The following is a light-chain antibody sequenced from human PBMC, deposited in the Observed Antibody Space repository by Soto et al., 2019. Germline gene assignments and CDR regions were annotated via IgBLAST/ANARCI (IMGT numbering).Light chain of an antibody. CDR1: SSDVGGYNS. J-gene: IGLJ1*01. Sequence: QSVLTQPASVSGSPGQSIAISCTGTSSDVGGYNSVSWYQQHPGKAPKLMIYNVSNRPSGVSDRFSGSKSGNTASLTISGLQAEDEADYSCSSYTSTNTYVFGTGTNVTVL. CDR2: NVS. V-gene: IGLV2-14*03. CDR3: SSYTSTNTYV.